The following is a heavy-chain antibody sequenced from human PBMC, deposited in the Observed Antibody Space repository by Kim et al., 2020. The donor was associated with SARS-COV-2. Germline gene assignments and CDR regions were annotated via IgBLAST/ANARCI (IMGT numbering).Heavy chain of an antibody. J-gene: IGHJ4*02. D-gene: IGHD3-22*01. V-gene: IGHV4-34*01. CDR3: AGSGYLGYYFDY. Sequence: NYSPSLKSRVTISVDTSKNQFSLKLSSVTATDTAVYYWAGSGYLGYYFDYWGQGTLVTVSS.